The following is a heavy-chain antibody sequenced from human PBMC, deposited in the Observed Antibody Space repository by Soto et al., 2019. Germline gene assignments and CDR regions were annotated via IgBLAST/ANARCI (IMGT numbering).Heavy chain of an antibody. CDR2: TSGSRGRT. D-gene: IGHD2-2*02. V-gene: IGHV3-23*01. CDR1: GVTFSGYT. CDR3: PASCSSPSCYIPYSYYYGMDV. Sequence: GGSLRLSCAASGVTFSGYTMSWVRQPPGKGLEWVSATSGSRGRTYYPDSVTARSTISRDNSKNTLPLQLRSLTAADPAVHYAPASCSSPSCYIPYSYYYGMDVWGQGNTVTVSS. J-gene: IGHJ6*02.